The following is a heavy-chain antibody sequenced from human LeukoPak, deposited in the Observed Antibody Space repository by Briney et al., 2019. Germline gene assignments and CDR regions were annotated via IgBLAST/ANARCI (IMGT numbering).Heavy chain of an antibody. Sequence: TSQTLSLTCTVSGGPISSGDYYWSWIRQPPGKGLEWIGYIYYSGSTYYNPSLKSRVTISVDTSKNQFSLKLSSVTAADTAVYYCARDTAYYGSGGYAFDIWGQGTMVTVSS. CDR2: IYYSGST. V-gene: IGHV4-30-4*01. D-gene: IGHD3-10*01. J-gene: IGHJ3*02. CDR1: GGPISSGDYY. CDR3: ARDTAYYGSGGYAFDI.